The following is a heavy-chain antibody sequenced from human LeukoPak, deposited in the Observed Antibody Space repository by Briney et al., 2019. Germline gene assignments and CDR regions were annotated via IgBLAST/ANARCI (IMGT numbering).Heavy chain of an antibody. V-gene: IGHV3-21*01. CDR1: GFTFSSYW. J-gene: IGHJ3*02. Sequence: PGGSLRLSCAASGFTFSSYWMSWVRQAPGKGLEWVSSISSSSSYIYYADSVKGRFTISRDNAKNSLYLQMNSLRAEDTAVYYCARERYCSSTSCSRHDAFDIWGQGTMVTVSS. CDR2: ISSSSSYI. CDR3: ARERYCSSTSCSRHDAFDI. D-gene: IGHD2-2*01.